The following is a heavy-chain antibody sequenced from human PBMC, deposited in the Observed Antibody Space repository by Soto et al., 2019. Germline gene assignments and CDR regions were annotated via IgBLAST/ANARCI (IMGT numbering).Heavy chain of an antibody. CDR2: INHSGST. J-gene: IGHJ4*02. CDR1: GGSFSGYY. CDR3: ARVNWNTLDY. Sequence: SEILSLTCAVYGGSFSGYYWSWIRQPPGKGLEWIGEINHSGSTNYNPSLKSRVTISVDTSKNQFSLKLSSVTAADTAVYYCARVNWNTLDYWGQGTLVTVSS. V-gene: IGHV4-34*01. D-gene: IGHD1-20*01.